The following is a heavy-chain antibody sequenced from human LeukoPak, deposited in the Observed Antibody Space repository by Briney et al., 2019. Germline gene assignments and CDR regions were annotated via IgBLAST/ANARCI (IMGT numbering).Heavy chain of an antibody. CDR3: AKDQDSSGYYDD. Sequence: PGGSLRLSCAASGFTFSSYGMHWVRQAPGKGLEWVAVIWYDGSNKYYADSVKGRFTISRDNSKNTLYLQMNSLRAVDTAVYYCAKDQDSSGYYDDWGQGTLVTVSS. CDR1: GFTFSSYG. CDR2: IWYDGSNK. J-gene: IGHJ4*02. V-gene: IGHV3-33*06. D-gene: IGHD3-22*01.